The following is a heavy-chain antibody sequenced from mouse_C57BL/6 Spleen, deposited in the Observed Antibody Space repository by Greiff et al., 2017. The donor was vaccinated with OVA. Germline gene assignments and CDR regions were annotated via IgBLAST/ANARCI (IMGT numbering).Heavy chain of an antibody. V-gene: IGHV5-9-1*02. CDR2: ISSGGDYI. CDR3: TSNWAWFAY. Sequence: DVQLQESGEGLVKPGGSLKLSCAASGFTFSSYAMSWVRQTPEKRLEWVAYISSGGDYIYYADTVKGRFTISRDNARNTLYLQMSSLKSEDTAMYYCTSNWAWFAYWGQGTLVTVSA. CDR1: GFTFSSYA. D-gene: IGHD4-1*01. J-gene: IGHJ3*01.